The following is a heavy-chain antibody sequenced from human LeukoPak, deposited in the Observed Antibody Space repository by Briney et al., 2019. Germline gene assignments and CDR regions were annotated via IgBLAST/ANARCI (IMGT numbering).Heavy chain of an antibody. Sequence: GGSLRLSCAASGFTFSSYGMHWVRQAPGKGLEWVAVIWYDGSNKYYADSVKGRFTISRDNSKNTLYLQMSSLRAEDTAVYYCARNYYYDSSGSPFDYWGQGTLVTVSS. CDR3: ARNYYYDSSGSPFDY. D-gene: IGHD3-22*01. J-gene: IGHJ4*02. CDR1: GFTFSSYG. V-gene: IGHV3-33*01. CDR2: IWYDGSNK.